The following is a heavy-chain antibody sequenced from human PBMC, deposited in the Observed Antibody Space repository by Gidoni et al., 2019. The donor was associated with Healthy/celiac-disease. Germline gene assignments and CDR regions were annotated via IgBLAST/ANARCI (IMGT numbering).Heavy chain of an antibody. CDR1: GFTFSTYW. Sequence: SCAASGFTFSTYWMSWVRQAPGKGLEWVANIKQDGSEKYYVDSVKGRFTISRDNAKNSLYLQMNSLRAEDTAVYYCARESGSMVRGVTKDWGQGTLVTVSS. CDR2: IKQDGSEK. V-gene: IGHV3-7*03. CDR3: ARESGSMVRGVTKD. D-gene: IGHD3-10*01. J-gene: IGHJ4*02.